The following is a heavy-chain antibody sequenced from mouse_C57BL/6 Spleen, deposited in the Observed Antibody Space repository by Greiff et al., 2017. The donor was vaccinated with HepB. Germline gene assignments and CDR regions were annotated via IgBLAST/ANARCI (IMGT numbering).Heavy chain of an antibody. J-gene: IGHJ2*01. D-gene: IGHD3-3*01. Sequence: VQLQQSGTELVKPGASVKLSFTSYWMHWVKQRPGQGLEWIGNINPSNGGTNYNEKFKSKATLTVDKSSSTAYMQLSSLTSEDSAVYYCAGDGDYWGQGTTLTVSS. V-gene: IGHV1-53*01. CDR2: INPSNGGT. CDR3: AGDGDY. CDR1: TSYW.